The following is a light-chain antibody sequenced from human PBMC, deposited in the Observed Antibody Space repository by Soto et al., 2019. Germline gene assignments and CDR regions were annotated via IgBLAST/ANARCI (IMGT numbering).Light chain of an antibody. V-gene: IGLV2-8*01. J-gene: IGLJ2*01. CDR2: EVS. CDR1: SSDVGGYNY. CDR3: SSYAGANSVV. Sequence: QSALTQPPSASGSPGQSVTISCTGMSSDVGGYNYVSWYQQHPGKAPKLMIYEVSKRPSGVPDRFSGSKSGNTASLTVSGLQAEDEADYYCSSYAGANSVVFGGGTQLIVL.